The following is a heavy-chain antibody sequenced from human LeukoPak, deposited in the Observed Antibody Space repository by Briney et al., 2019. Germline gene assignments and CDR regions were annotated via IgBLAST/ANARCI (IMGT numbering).Heavy chain of an antibody. V-gene: IGHV4-4*09. CDR1: GASISSDY. Sequence: SETLSLTCSVSGASISSDYWSWIRQPPGKGLEWIGNVYSSETTKYNPSLRSRATISGDTSKNQFSLKLSSVTAADTAVYYCARHFPYCGGDCPYYYMDVWGKGTTVTVSS. CDR2: VYSSETT. CDR3: ARHFPYCGGDCPYYYMDV. J-gene: IGHJ6*03. D-gene: IGHD2-21*02.